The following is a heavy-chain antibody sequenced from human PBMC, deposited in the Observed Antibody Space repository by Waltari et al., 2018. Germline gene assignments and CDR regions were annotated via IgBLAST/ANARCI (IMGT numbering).Heavy chain of an antibody. J-gene: IGHJ6*03. CDR2: IYNSGTT. CDR1: GDSITHYY. Sequence: QVQLQESGPGLVKPSETLSLTCTVSGDSITHYYWNWIRQPAGKGLEWIGRIYNSGTTNYNPAFQSRVTMSRDTSKNQFSLNLNSVTAADTAVYYCARVSRSSGTYYYYMDVWGTGTTVTVS. CDR3: ARVSRSSGTYYYYMDV. D-gene: IGHD3-22*01. V-gene: IGHV4-4*07.